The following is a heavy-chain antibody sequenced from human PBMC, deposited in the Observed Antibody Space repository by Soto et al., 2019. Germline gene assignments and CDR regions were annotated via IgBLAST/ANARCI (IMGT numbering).Heavy chain of an antibody. CDR1: GFTFNTYS. J-gene: IGHJ4*02. Sequence: GGSLRLSCEASGFTFNTYSMHWVRQPPGKGLEWLAAIWYDGTQKYYADSVKGRFIISRDNSKKTLYLEMNSLRAEDTAVYYCARAGGATVTGLWHFDSWGQGTLVTVSS. CDR3: ARAGGATVTGLWHFDS. V-gene: IGHV3-33*01. D-gene: IGHD4-17*01. CDR2: IWYDGTQK.